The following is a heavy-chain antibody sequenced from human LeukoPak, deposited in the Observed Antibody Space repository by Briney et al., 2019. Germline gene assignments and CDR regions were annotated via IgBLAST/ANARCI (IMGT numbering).Heavy chain of an antibody. J-gene: IGHJ4*02. CDR3: ARVVSSLWFVNYFDY. CDR2: IYYSGNT. V-gene: IGHV4-39*01. D-gene: IGHD3-10*01. CDR1: GGSISSSSYY. Sequence: SETLSLTCTVSGGSISSSSYYWGWIRQPPGKGLEWIGSIYYSGNTYYNPSLKSRVTISVDTSKNQFSLKLSSVTAADTAVYYCARVVSSLWFVNYFDYWGRGTLVTVSS.